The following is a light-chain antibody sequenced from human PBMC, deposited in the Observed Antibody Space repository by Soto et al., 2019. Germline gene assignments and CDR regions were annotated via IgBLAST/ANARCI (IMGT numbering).Light chain of an antibody. CDR2: GVT. J-gene: IGLJ1*01. CDR3: SSYTNSRTIL. CDR1: SDNY. Sequence: QSVLTQPASVSGSPGQSITISCTGTSDNYVSWYQQHPGKVPKLMIYGVTNRPSGVSDRFSGSKSGNTASLTISGLQTEDEADYYCSSYTNSRTILFGAGTKLTVL. V-gene: IGLV2-14*01.